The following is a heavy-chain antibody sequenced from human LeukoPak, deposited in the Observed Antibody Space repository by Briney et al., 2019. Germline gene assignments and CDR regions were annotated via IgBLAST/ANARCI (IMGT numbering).Heavy chain of an antibody. CDR2: INPSGGTT. CDR3: ARGGAYCSSTSCYTRYYYYYMDV. CDR1: GYTFTSYY. Sequence: ASVKVSCKASGYTFTSYYMHWVRQAPGQGLEWMGIINPSGGTTSCAQKFQGRVTMTRDTSTSTVYMELSSLRSEDTAVYYCARGGAYCSSTSCYTRYYYYYMDVWGKGTTVTVSS. V-gene: IGHV1-46*01. D-gene: IGHD2-2*02. J-gene: IGHJ6*03.